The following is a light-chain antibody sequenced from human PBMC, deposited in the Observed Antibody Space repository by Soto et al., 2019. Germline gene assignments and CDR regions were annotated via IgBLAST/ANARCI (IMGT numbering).Light chain of an antibody. V-gene: IGLV2-14*01. CDR3: SSYTSGSLRV. CDR2: EVS. Sequence: QSVLTQPASVSGSPGQSITISCTGTNSDVGGYNYVSWYQQHPGKAPKLLIYEVSYRPSGVSDRFSGSKSANTASLTISGLQAEDEADYYCSSYTSGSLRVFGTGTKVTVL. J-gene: IGLJ1*01. CDR1: NSDVGGYNY.